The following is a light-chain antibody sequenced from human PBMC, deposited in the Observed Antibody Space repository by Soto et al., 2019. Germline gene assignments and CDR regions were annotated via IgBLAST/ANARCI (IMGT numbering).Light chain of an antibody. CDR2: EAS. V-gene: IGLV2-18*02. Sequence: QSVLTQPPSVSGSPGQSVTISCTGTSTDFVSYNRVSWYQQPPGTAPKLIIYEASNRPSGVPDRFSGSKSGNTASLTISGLQAADEADYYCCSYAGGRTYLFGTGTKVTVL. CDR1: STDFVSYNR. CDR3: CSYAGGRTYL. J-gene: IGLJ1*01.